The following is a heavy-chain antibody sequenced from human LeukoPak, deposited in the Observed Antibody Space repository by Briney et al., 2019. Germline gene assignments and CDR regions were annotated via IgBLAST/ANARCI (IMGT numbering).Heavy chain of an antibody. CDR1: GYDFKTYA. CDR3: ARGYDPFDY. D-gene: IGHD3-16*01. Sequence: SVKVSCKSFGYDFKTYAVSWVRQAPGQGLEWMGRIIPILGIANYAQKFQGRVTITADKSTSTAYMELSSLRSDDTAVYYCARGYDPFDYWGQGTLVTVSS. V-gene: IGHV1-69*04. CDR2: IIPILGIA. J-gene: IGHJ4*02.